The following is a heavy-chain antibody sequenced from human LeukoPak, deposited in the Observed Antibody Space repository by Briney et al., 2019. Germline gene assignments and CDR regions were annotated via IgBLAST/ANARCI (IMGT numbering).Heavy chain of an antibody. D-gene: IGHD3-3*01. CDR2: IYHSGST. CDR3: ARNDFWSGYAFDI. V-gene: IGHV4-30-2*01. J-gene: IGHJ3*02. Sequence: SETLSLTCAVSGGSISSGGYSWSWIRQPPGTGLEWIGYIYHSGSTYYNPSLKSRVTISVDRSKNQFSLKLSSVTAADTAVYYCARNDFWSGYAFDIWGQGTMVTVSS. CDR1: GGSISSGGYS.